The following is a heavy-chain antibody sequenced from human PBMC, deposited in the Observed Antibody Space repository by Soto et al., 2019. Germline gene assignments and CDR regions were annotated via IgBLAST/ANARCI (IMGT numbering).Heavy chain of an antibody. CDR3: TRGRDVWSGSPRYYLDY. J-gene: IGHJ4*02. CDR2: IRRKANNYAT. CDR1: GFIFSDSA. V-gene: IGHV3-73*02. Sequence: EVQLVESGGGLVQPGGSLKLSCAASGFIFSDSALHWVRQASGKGLEWVGRIRRKANNYATTYAASVEGRFAISRDDSKNTAYLQMNSLKTEETAIYYCTRGRDVWSGSPRYYLDYWGQGTLVTVSS. D-gene: IGHD3-3*01.